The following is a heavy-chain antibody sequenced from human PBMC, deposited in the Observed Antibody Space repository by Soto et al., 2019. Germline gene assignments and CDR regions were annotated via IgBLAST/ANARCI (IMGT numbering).Heavy chain of an antibody. J-gene: IGHJ4*02. CDR1: GFSLSTSGVG. CDR3: AHGGYYYDSSGYYFYY. Sequence: QITLKESGPPLVKPTQTLTLTCTFSGFSLSTSGVGVGWIRQPPGKALEWLALIYWDDDKRYSPSLKSRLTITKDTSKNHVVLTMTNMDPVDTATYYCAHGGYYYDSSGYYFYYWGQGTLVTVSS. D-gene: IGHD3-22*01. V-gene: IGHV2-5*02. CDR2: IYWDDDK.